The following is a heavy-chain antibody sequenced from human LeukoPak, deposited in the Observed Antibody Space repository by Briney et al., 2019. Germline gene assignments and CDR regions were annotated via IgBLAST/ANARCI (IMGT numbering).Heavy chain of an antibody. Sequence: AGGSLRLXCTASGFTFGDYAMSWFRQAPGKALEWVGFIRSKAYGGTTEYAASVKGRFTISRDDSKSIAYLQMNSLKTEDTAVYYCTRYGDYDWMDYWGQGTLVTVSS. D-gene: IGHD4-17*01. CDR2: IRSKAYGGTT. CDR3: TRYGDYDWMDY. J-gene: IGHJ4*02. CDR1: GFTFGDYA. V-gene: IGHV3-49*03.